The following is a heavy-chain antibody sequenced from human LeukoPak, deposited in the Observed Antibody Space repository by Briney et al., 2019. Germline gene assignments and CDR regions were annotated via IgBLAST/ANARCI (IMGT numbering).Heavy chain of an antibody. Sequence: SETLSLTCTVSGGSISSSSYYWGWIRQPPGKGLEWIGSIYHSGSTYYNPSLKSRVTISVDTSKNQFSLKLSSVTAADTAVYYCARGQDDSSGWYGYVYWGQGTLVTVSS. J-gene: IGHJ4*02. CDR2: IYHSGST. V-gene: IGHV4-39*07. D-gene: IGHD6-19*01. CDR3: ARGQDDSSGWYGYVY. CDR1: GGSISSSSYY.